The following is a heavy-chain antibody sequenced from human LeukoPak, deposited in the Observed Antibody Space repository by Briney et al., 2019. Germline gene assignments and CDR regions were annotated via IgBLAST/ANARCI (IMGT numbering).Heavy chain of an antibody. Sequence: SQTLSLTCTVSGGSISSGGYYWSWIRQPPGKGLEWIGYIYYSGSTNYNPSLKSRVTISVDTSKNQFSLKLSSVTAADTAVYYCARHESSYYDFWSGYSQVHNWFDPWGQGTLVTVSS. J-gene: IGHJ5*02. CDR3: ARHESSYYDFWSGYSQVHNWFDP. V-gene: IGHV4-61*08. CDR1: GGSISSGGYY. CDR2: IYYSGST. D-gene: IGHD3-3*01.